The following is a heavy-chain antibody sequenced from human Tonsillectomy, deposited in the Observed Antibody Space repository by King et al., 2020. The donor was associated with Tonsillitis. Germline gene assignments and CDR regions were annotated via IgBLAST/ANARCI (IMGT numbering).Heavy chain of an antibody. J-gene: IGHJ5*02. D-gene: IGHD3-10*01. CDR2: ISYDGSNK. CDR3: AKDPYDGSASPNWCDP. Sequence: VQLVESGGGVVQPGRPLRLSCAASGFTFSNYGMHWVRQAPGKGLEWVAVISYDGSNKSYADSVKGRFTISRDNSKNTLYLQMNSLRAEDTAVYYCAKDPYDGSASPNWCDPWGQGTLVTVSS. V-gene: IGHV3-30*18. CDR1: GFTFSNYG.